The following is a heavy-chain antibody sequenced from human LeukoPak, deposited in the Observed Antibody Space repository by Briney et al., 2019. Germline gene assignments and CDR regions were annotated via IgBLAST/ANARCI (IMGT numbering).Heavy chain of an antibody. V-gene: IGHV1-18*01. J-gene: IGHJ4*02. CDR2: ISGYNGDT. CDR3: ARGGQWLYSDQ. CDR1: GYIFINYS. Sequence: ASVKVSCKTSGYIFINYSINRVRHAPGPGHEWMGWISGYNGDTNYAQKLQGRVTMTTDTSTNTAYMELRSLTSDDTAVYYCARGGQWLYSDQWGQRTLVTVSS. D-gene: IGHD6-19*01.